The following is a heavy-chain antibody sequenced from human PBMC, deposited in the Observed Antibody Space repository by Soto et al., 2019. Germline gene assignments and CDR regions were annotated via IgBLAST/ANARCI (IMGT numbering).Heavy chain of an antibody. D-gene: IGHD3-9*01. CDR3: ARGKLLVDGWFDP. CDR1: GGSMSSGDYY. J-gene: IGHJ5*02. V-gene: IGHV4-30-4*01. Sequence: SETLSLTCTVSGGSMSSGDYYWSWIRQPPGKGLEWIGYIYYSGSTYYNPSLKSRVTISVDTSKNQFSLKLSSVTAADTAVYYCARGKLLVDGWFDPWGQGTLVTVSS. CDR2: IYYSGST.